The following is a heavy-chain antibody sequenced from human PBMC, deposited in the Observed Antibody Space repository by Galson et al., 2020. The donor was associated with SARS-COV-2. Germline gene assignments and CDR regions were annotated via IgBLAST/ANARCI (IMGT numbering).Heavy chain of an antibody. Sequence: SETLSLTCTVSGGSISSYYWSWIRQPPGKGLEWIGYIYYSGSTNYNPSLKSRVTISVDTSKNQFSLKLSSVTAADTAVYYCARGFDYWGPGTLVTVSS. CDR1: GGSISSYY. V-gene: IGHV4-59*13. J-gene: IGHJ4*02. CDR3: ARGFDY. CDR2: IYYSGST.